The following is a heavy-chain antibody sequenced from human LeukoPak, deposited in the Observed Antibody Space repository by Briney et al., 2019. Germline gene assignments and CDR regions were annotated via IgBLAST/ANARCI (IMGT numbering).Heavy chain of an antibody. J-gene: IGHJ4*02. CDR2: INPNSGGP. V-gene: IGHV1-2*02. D-gene: IGHD5-18*01. Sequence: ASVKVSCKASGYTFTGYYMHWVRQAPGQGLEWMGWINPNSGGPNYAQKFQGRVTMTRDTSITTAYMELSRLRFDDTAVYYCARPRAFSYGQMYYFDYWGQGALVTVSS. CDR1: GYTFTGYY. CDR3: ARPRAFSYGQMYYFDY.